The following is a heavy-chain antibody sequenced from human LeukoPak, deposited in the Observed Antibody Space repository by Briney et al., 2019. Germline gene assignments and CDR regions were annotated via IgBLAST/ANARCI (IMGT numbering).Heavy chain of an antibody. Sequence: GGSLRVSCAASGFTFSSYGMSWVRQAPGKGLEWVANVKQDGSEKHYVDSVKGRFTISRDNAKNSLYLQMNSLRAEDTAVYYCARRAGAYSHPYDYWGQGTLVTVSS. CDR2: VKQDGSEK. CDR1: GFTFSSYG. V-gene: IGHV3-7*03. D-gene: IGHD4/OR15-4a*01. J-gene: IGHJ4*02. CDR3: ARRAGAYSHPYDY.